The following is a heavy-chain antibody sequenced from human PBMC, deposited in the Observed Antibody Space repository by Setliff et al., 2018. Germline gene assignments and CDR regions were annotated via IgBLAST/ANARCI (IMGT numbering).Heavy chain of an antibody. D-gene: IGHD2-15*01. V-gene: IGHV4-39*01. CDR1: DDSFTSSRYY. CDR3: GRRGGTTVVARHFDY. CDR2: ISYSGTP. J-gene: IGHJ4*01. Sequence: SETLSLTCTVSDDSFTSSRYYWGWIRQAPGSGLEWIGSISYSGTPYYNASVESRVTISIDTSKNQFSLELRSVTVADTATYYCGRRGGTTVVARHFDYWGSGILVTVSS.